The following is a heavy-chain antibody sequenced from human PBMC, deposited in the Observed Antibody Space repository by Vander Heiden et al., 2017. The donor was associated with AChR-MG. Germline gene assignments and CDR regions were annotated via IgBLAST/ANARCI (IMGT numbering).Heavy chain of an antibody. V-gene: IGHV4-39*01. CDR1: GGSISSSSYY. J-gene: IGHJ5*02. Sequence: GGSISSSSYYWGWIRQPPGKGLEWIGSVYYRGSTFYNPSLKSRVTISVDTSKHQFSQKLSSVTAADTAVYYCARPQGYDDSSGYPNGFDPWGQGNLVNVSS. D-gene: IGHD3-22*01. CDR2: VYYRGST. CDR3: ARPQGYDDSSGYPNGFDP.